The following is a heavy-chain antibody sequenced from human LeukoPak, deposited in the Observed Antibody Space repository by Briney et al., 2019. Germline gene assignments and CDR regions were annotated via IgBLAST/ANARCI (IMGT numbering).Heavy chain of an antibody. Sequence: SVKVSCKASGGTFSSYAISWVRQAPGQGLEWMGGIIPIFGTANYAQKFQGRVTITADESTSTAYMELSSLRSEDTAVYYCARMYPSSGWYRGGFDYWGQGTLVTVSS. J-gene: IGHJ4*02. CDR3: ARMYPSSGWYRGGFDY. D-gene: IGHD6-19*01. V-gene: IGHV1-69*13. CDR2: IIPIFGTA. CDR1: GGTFSSYA.